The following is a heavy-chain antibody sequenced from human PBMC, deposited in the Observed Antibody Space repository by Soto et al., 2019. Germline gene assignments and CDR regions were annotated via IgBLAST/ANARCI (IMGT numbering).Heavy chain of an antibody. CDR3: ARPQSPYCSGGSCYPSYFDL. CDR1: GYTFTSYA. CDR2: INAGNGNT. Sequence: ASVKVSCKASGYTFTSYAMHWVRQAPGQSLEWMGWINAGNGNTKYSQKFQGRVTITRDTSASTAYMELSSLRSEDTAVYYCARPQSPYCSGGSCYPSYFDLWGRGTLVTVSS. J-gene: IGHJ2*01. D-gene: IGHD2-15*01. V-gene: IGHV1-3*01.